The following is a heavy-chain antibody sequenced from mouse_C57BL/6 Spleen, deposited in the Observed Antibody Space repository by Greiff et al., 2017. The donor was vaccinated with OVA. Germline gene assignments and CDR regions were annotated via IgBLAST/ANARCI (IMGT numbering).Heavy chain of an antibody. CDR1: GYTFTDYY. J-gene: IGHJ2*01. CDR2: INPNNGGT. CDR3: ARDERSYYFDY. V-gene: IGHV1-26*01. Sequence: EVQLQQSGPELVKPGASVKISCKASGYTFTDYYMNWVKQSHGKSLEWIGDINPNNGGTSYNQKFKGKATLTVDKSSSTAYMELRSLTSEDTAVYYCARDERSYYFDYWGQGTTLTVSS.